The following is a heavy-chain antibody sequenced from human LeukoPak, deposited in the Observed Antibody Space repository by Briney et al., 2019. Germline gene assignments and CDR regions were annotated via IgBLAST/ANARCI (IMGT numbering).Heavy chain of an antibody. Sequence: ASVKVSCKASGGTFSSDAISWVRQAPGQGLEWMGGIITIFGTANYAQKFQGRVTITADESTSTAYMELSSLRSEDTAVYYCARRYGGEIDYWGQEPWSPSPQ. CDR2: IITIFGTA. V-gene: IGHV1-69*01. CDR3: ARRYGGEIDY. CDR1: GGTFSSDA. J-gene: IGHJ4*01. D-gene: IGHD4-23*01.